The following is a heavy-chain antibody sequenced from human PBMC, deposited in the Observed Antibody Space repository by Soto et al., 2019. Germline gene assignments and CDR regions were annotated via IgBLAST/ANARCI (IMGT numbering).Heavy chain of an antibody. V-gene: IGHV4-59*08. J-gene: IGHJ4*02. CDR1: GGSISSYY. Sequence: SETLSLTCTVSGGSISSYYWSWIRQPPGKGLEWIGYIYYSGSTNYNPSLKSRVTISVDTSKNQFSLKLSSVTAADTAVYYCARHGSGSSPGTSPWDYWGQGTLVTVSS. CDR3: ARHGSGSSPGTSPWDY. CDR2: IYYSGST. D-gene: IGHD3-10*01.